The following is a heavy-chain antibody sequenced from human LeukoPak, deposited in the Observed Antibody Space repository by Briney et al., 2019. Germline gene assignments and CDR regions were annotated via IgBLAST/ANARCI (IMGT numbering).Heavy chain of an antibody. CDR2: IIPIFGTT. J-gene: IGHJ3*02. CDR1: GGTFSNYA. V-gene: IGHV1-69*13. CDR3: ARDHVYGMYYYDSSGQRAFDI. D-gene: IGHD3-22*01. Sequence: SVKVSCKASGGTFSNYAFIWVRQAPGQGLEWMGGIIPIFGTTNYAQKFQGRVTITAAESTSTAFMELRSLSSEDTAVYYCARDHVYGMYYYDSSGQRAFDIWGQGTMVTVSS.